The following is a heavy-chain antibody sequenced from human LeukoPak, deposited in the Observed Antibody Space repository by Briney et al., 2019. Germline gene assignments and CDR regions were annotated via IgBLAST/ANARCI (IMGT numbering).Heavy chain of an antibody. CDR2: LYYNGAT. CDR1: SGSISRDY. V-gene: IGHV4-59*08. J-gene: IGHJ6*02. Sequence: SVTLSLTCTVSSGSISRDYWPWIRQPPGRGLEWIGYLYYNGATNYNPSLRGRVTMSVDTPRRQVCLTMTSVTFRDTAVYCCARQISPYGMDVWGQGTTLIVSS. CDR3: ARQISPYGMDV.